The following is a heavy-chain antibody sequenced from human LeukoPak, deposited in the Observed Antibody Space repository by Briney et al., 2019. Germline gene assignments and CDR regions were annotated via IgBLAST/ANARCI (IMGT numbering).Heavy chain of an antibody. J-gene: IGHJ4*02. CDR3: AKDATRGYSYGYCFDY. CDR2: ISWDGGST. Sequence: GALRLSCAAFGFTFDDYTMHWVRQAPGKGLGWVSLISWDGGSTYYADSVKGRFTISRDNSKNSLYLQMNSLRTEDTALYYCAKDATRGYSYGYCFDYWGQGTLVTVSS. CDR1: GFTFDDYT. V-gene: IGHV3-43*01. D-gene: IGHD5-18*01.